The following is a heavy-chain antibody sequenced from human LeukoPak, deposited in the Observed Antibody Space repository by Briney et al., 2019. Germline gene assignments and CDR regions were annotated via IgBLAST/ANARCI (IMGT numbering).Heavy chain of an antibody. CDR1: GDSISNYY. D-gene: IGHD6-13*01. J-gene: IGHJ4*02. CDR2: IYTSGST. Sequence: PSETLSLTCLVSGDSISNYYSSWIRQPAGKGMEWIGRIYTSGSTNYNPSLTSRVTMSVDTSKNQFSLKLSSVTAADTAVYYCAREAAAGTFYFDYWGQGTLVTVSS. CDR3: AREAAAGTFYFDY. V-gene: IGHV4-4*07.